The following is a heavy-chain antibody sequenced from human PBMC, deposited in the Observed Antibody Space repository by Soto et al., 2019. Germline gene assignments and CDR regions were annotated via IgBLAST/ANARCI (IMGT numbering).Heavy chain of an antibody. J-gene: IGHJ6*02. D-gene: IGHD2-15*01. Sequence: ASVKVSCKASGYTFTGYYVHWVRQAPGQGLEWMGWINPNSGGTNYAQKFQGRVTMTRDTSISTAYMELSRLRSDDTAVYYCARDDVVVVAATLLHYYYGMDVWGQGTTVTVSS. V-gene: IGHV1-2*02. CDR3: ARDDVVVVAATLLHYYYGMDV. CDR1: GYTFTGYY. CDR2: INPNSGGT.